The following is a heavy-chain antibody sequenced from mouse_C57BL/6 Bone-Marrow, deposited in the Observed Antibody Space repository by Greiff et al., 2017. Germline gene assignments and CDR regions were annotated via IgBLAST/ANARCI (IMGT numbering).Heavy chain of an antibody. D-gene: IGHD2-4*01. CDR3: ARKMGLRHDY. V-gene: IGHV1-81*01. CDR2: IYPRSGNT. CDR1: GYTFTSYG. Sequence: VQLQQSGAELARPGASVKLSCKASGYTFTSYGISWVKQRTGQGLEWIGEIYPRSGNTYYTEKFKGKATLTADKSSSTAYMELRGLRSEDSSGYFCARKMGLRHDYWGEDATLSVSP. J-gene: IGHJ2*01.